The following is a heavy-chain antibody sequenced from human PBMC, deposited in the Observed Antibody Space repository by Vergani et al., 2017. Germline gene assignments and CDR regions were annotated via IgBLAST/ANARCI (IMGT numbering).Heavy chain of an antibody. J-gene: IGHJ6*03. V-gene: IGHV3-NL1*01. D-gene: IGHD6-25*01. CDR3: AKTSGPQSHYYYYYMDV. CDR2: ISGSGSTT. Sequence: QVHLVESGGGVVQPGRSLRLSCAASGFTFGSFGMHWVRQAPGKGLEWVSGISGSGSTTYYADSVKGRFTISRDNSKNTLYLQMNSLRAEDTAVYYCAKTSGPQSHYYYYYMDVWGKGTTVTVSS. CDR1: GFTFGSFG.